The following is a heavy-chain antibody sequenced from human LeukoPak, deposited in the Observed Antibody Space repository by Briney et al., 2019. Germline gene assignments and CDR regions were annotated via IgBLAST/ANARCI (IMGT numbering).Heavy chain of an antibody. V-gene: IGHV5-51*01. CDR2: IYPGDSDT. J-gene: IGHJ4*02. CDR1: GYSFTSYW. D-gene: IGHD4-17*01. Sequence: TGESLKISCKGSGYSFTSYWIGWVRQVPGKGLEWMGIIYPGDSDTRYSTSFQGQVTISADKSISTAYLQWSSLKASDTAMYYCARRGRNTVTTFSLAGSGPDSQQYYFDYWGQGTLVTVSS. CDR3: ARRGRNTVTTFSLAGSGPDSQQYYFDY.